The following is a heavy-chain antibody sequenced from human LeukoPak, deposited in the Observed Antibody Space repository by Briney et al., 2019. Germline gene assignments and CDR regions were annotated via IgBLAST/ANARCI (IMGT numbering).Heavy chain of an antibody. V-gene: IGHV4-59*01. CDR1: GGSISSYY. D-gene: IGHD6-13*01. J-gene: IGHJ4*02. Sequence: SETLSLTCTVSGGSISSYYWNWIRQPPGKGLEWIGYIYYSGSTNYNPSLKSRVTISVDTSKNQFSLKLSSVTAADTAVYYCARYKAAAGGNYFDYWGQGTLVTVSS. CDR3: ARYKAAAGGNYFDY. CDR2: IYYSGST.